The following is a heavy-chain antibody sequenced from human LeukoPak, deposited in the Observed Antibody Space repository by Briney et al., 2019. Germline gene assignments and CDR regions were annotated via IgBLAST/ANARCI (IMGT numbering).Heavy chain of an antibody. CDR3: AREDTLYSSGWFLDY. V-gene: IGHV4-39*07. CDR2: IDYSGNT. D-gene: IGHD6-19*01. J-gene: IGHJ4*02. CDR1: GDSSYSSIYY. Sequence: SETLSLTCAVSGDSSYSSIYYWGWVRQPPGKGLEWIGTIDYSGNTYYNPSLKSRATISTDTSRSQFSPKLSSVTAADTAVYYCAREDTLYSSGWFLDYWGQGTVVSVSS.